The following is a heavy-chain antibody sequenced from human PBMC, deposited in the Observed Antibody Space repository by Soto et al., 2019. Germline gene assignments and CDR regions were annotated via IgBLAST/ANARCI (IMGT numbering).Heavy chain of an antibody. CDR1: GGAFSSYS. Sequence: SVNVSFKGCGGAFSSYSIIVLRQSPLQGLEWMGGIIPICGTANYAQKFQGRVTITSDKSTSTAYMDLSSLRSEDTAGYYCRLGPYRTRWSGWLDHWGQGTLVTVSS. CDR3: RLGPYRTRWSGWLDH. J-gene: IGHJ5*02. CDR2: IIPICGTA. V-gene: IGHV1-69*06. D-gene: IGHD3-10*01.